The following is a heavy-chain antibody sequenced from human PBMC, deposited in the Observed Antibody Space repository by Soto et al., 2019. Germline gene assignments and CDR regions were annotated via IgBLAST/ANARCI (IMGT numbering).Heavy chain of an antibody. Sequence: PGGSLRLSCAASGFTFSSYTMHWVRQAPGKGLEWVSSVSSTSGYIYYGDSVKGRFTISRDNAKNSLYLQMNSLRAEDTAVYYCARANVDTSVVNEYYFDYWGQGTLVTVSS. V-gene: IGHV3-21*01. CDR2: VSSTSGYI. D-gene: IGHD5-18*01. CDR1: GFTFSSYT. CDR3: ARANVDTSVVNEYYFDY. J-gene: IGHJ4*02.